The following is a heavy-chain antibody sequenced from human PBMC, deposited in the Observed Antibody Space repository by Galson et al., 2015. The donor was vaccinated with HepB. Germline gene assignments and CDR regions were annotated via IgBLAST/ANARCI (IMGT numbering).Heavy chain of an antibody. CDR2: ISGGGTT. J-gene: IGHJ4*02. D-gene: IGHD3-10*01. CDR3: AEGSDSLRSGPGAD. Sequence: SLRLSCAASGFTFTSYAMSWVRQAPGKGLEWVSTISGGGTTYYAGSVKGRFTISRDSFRNTMYLQMNSLRAEDTALYYCAEGSDSLRSGPGADWGQGTLVIVSS. V-gene: IGHV3-23*01. CDR1: GFTFTSYA.